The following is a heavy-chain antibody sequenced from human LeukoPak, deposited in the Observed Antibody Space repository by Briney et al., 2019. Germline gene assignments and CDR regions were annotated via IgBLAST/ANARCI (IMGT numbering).Heavy chain of an antibody. CDR3: ARGAGRGYTHSLDDY. CDR1: GFTFSSYS. V-gene: IGHV3-21*01. CDR2: TSSSSSYI. D-gene: IGHD5-18*01. J-gene: IGHJ4*02. Sequence: GGSLRLSCAASGFTFSSYSMTWVRQAPGKGLEWVSSTSSSSSYIYYADSVKGRFTISRDNAKNSLYLQMNSLRAEDTAVYYCARGAGRGYTHSLDDYWGQGTLVTVSS.